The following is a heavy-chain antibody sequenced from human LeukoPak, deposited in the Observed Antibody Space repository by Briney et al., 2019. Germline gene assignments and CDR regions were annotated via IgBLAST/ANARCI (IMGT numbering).Heavy chain of an antibody. V-gene: IGHV3-23*01. J-gene: IGHJ6*03. D-gene: IGHD4-17*01. CDR2: ISGSGGST. CDR3: ATSTVTTRYYYYYYYMDV. CDR1: GLTFSDYS. Sequence: GGSLRLSCTASGLTFSDYSMNWVRQAPGKGLEWVSAISGSGGSTYYADSVKGRLTISRDNSKNTLYLQMNSLRAEDTAVYYCATSTVTTRYYYYYYYMDVWGKGTTVTISS.